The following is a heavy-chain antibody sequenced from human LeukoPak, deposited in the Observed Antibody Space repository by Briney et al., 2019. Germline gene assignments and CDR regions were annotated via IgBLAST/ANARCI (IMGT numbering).Heavy chain of an antibody. CDR3: ARRAVVPAAKSVFDY. Sequence: SETLSLTCTVSGGSITSNTNYWDWIRQPPGRGLEWIGSIYYSGSTYYSPSLKSRVTMSVDTSKNQFSLKLTSVNAADTAVYYCARRAVVPAAKSVFDYWGQGTLVTVSS. D-gene: IGHD2-2*01. V-gene: IGHV4-39*01. CDR2: IYYSGST. J-gene: IGHJ4*02. CDR1: GGSITSNTNY.